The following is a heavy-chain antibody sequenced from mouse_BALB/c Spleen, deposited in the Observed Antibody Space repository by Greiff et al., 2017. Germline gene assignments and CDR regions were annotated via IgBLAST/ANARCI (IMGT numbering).Heavy chain of an antibody. J-gene: IGHJ4*01. CDR1: GYSFTSYW. Sequence: VQLQQSGPQLVRPGASVKISCKASGYSFTSYWMHWVKQRPGQGLEWIGMIDPSDSETRLNQKFKDKATLTVDKSSSTAYMQLSSPTSEDSAVYYCARDYGSRYYAMDYWGQGTSVTVSS. CDR3: ARDYGSRYYAMDY. CDR2: IDPSDSET. V-gene: IGHV1S126*01. D-gene: IGHD1-1*01.